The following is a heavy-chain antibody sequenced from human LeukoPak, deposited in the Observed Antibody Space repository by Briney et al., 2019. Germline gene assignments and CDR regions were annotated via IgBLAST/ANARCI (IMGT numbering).Heavy chain of an antibody. CDR1: GGSISSSSYY. CDR3: ARGSKRFGELGGP. Sequence: SETLSLTCTVSGGSISSSSYYWGWIRQPPGKGLEWIGSIYYSGSTYYNPSLKSRVTISVDTSKNQFSLKLSSVTAADTAVYYCARGSKRFGELGGPWGQGTLVTVSS. CDR2: IYYSGST. V-gene: IGHV4-39*07. J-gene: IGHJ5*02. D-gene: IGHD3-10*01.